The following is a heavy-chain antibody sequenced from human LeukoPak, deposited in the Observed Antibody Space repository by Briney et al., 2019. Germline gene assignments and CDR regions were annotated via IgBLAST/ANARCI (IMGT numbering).Heavy chain of an antibody. J-gene: IGHJ6*04. CDR3: AELGITMIGGV. V-gene: IGHV3-48*03. CDR1: GCTFSSYE. Sequence: GGSLRLSCAASGCTFSSYEMNWVRKAPGKGLEWVSYISSNGSTIYYADSVKGRFTISRDNAKNSLYLQMNSLRAEDTAVYYCAELGITMIGGVWGKGTTVTVSS. D-gene: IGHD3-10*02. CDR2: ISSNGSTI.